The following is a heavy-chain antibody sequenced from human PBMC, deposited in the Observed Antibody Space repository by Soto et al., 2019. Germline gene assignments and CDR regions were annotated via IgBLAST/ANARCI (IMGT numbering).Heavy chain of an antibody. J-gene: IGHJ4*02. V-gene: IGHV3-15*01. D-gene: IGHD3-3*01. CDR3: AADTPGFGQGEFEY. Sequence: GGALRLSCVASGFTFITAWMNWGRQAPGKGLEWVGHVKDSGATDYAAPVKGRFIISRDDSKNTVYLQMTSLRTEDSAIYYCAADTPGFGQGEFEYWGQGALVTVSS. CDR2: VKDSGAT. CDR1: GFTFITAW.